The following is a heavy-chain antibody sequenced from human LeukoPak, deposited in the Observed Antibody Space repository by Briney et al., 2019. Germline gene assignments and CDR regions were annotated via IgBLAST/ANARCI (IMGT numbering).Heavy chain of an antibody. V-gene: IGHV3-23*01. J-gene: IGHJ4*02. D-gene: IGHD4-17*01. CDR1: GFTFSSYA. CDR3: ARDAYGDYSFDY. Sequence: GGSLRLSCAASGFTFSSYAMSWVRQAPGKGLEWVSAISGSGGSTYYADSMKGRFTISRDNAKNSLYLQMNSLRAEDTAVYYCARDAYGDYSFDYWGQGTLVTVSS. CDR2: ISGSGGST.